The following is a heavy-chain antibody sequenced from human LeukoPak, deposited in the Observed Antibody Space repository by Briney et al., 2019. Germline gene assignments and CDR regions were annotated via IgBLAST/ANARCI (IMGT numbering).Heavy chain of an antibody. D-gene: IGHD3-22*01. Sequence: SETLSLTCTVTGASTSSYYWSWIRQPPGKGLEWIGYIYHSGSTYYNPSLKSRVTISVDRSKNHFFLKLSSVTAADTAVYYCARVFTTMKVVVSYDALDIWGQGTMVTVSS. V-gene: IGHV4-59*12. J-gene: IGHJ3*02. CDR2: IYHSGST. CDR3: ARVFTTMKVVVSYDALDI. CDR1: GASTSSYY.